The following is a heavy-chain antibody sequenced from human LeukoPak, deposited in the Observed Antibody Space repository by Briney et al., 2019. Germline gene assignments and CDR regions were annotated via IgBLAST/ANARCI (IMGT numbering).Heavy chain of an antibody. D-gene: IGHD3-10*01. CDR3: AREIYYGSGSYYQMYHYYGMDV. CDR1: GFTFDDYA. Sequence: GGSLRLSCAASGFTFDDYAMHWARQAPGKGLEWVSGISWNSGSIGYADSVKGRFTISRDNAKNSLYLQMNSLRAEDTAVYYCAREIYYGSGSYYQMYHYYGMDVWGQGTTVTVSS. V-gene: IGHV3-9*01. CDR2: ISWNSGSI. J-gene: IGHJ6*02.